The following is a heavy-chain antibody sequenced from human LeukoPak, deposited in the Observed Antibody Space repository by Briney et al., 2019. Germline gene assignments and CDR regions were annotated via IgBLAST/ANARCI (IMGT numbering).Heavy chain of an antibody. CDR2: IYHSGST. CDR1: GGSISSSNW. Sequence: SETLSLTCAVSGGSISSSNWWSWVRQPPGKGLEWIGEIYHSGSTNYNPSLKSRVTISVDKSKNQFSLKLSSVTAADTAVYYCARDRGSHYYDSSGPWGYWFDPWGQGTLVTVSS. CDR3: ARDRGSHYYDSSGPWGYWFDP. V-gene: IGHV4-4*02. J-gene: IGHJ5*02. D-gene: IGHD3-22*01.